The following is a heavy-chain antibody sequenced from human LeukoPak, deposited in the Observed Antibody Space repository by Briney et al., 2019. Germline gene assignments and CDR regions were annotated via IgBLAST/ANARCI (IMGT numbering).Heavy chain of an antibody. CDR2: IIPIFGTA. Sequence: SVKVSCKASGYTFTSYGISWVRQAPGQGLEWMGGIIPIFGTANYAQKFQGRVTITADESTSTAYMELSSLRSEDTAVYYCARWDSSGFPAGYYYGMDVWGQGTTVTVSS. CDR1: GYTFTSYG. V-gene: IGHV1-69*13. D-gene: IGHD6-19*01. CDR3: ARWDSSGFPAGYYYGMDV. J-gene: IGHJ6*02.